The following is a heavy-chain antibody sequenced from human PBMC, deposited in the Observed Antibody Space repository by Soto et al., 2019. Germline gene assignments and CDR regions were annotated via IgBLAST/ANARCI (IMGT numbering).Heavy chain of an antibody. J-gene: IGHJ3*01. CDR1: GGTFDSYS. V-gene: IGHV1-69*02. Sequence: QVQLVQSGAEVKKPGSSVRVSCKASGGTFDSYSISWVRQAPGQGFEWVGKVAPIFDFSRYAPKFQGRVTITADKPTSTAYECMSGLRTENTSVYYCTPWALGGRQQLVRDAFDFWGQGTKVSVSS. CDR3: TPWALGGRQQLVRDAFDF. CDR2: VAPIFDFS. D-gene: IGHD6-13*01.